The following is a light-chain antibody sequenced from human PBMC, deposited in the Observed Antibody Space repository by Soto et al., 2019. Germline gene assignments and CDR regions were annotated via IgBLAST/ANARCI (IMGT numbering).Light chain of an antibody. Sequence: DIQMTQSPSSLSASVGDRVTITCQASQDISNYLNWYQQKPGKAPKLLIYDASNLETGVPSRVSGSGSGTDFTFTISSLQPEDIATYYCQQYDNLPYTFGQGTQLEIK. V-gene: IGKV1-33*01. J-gene: IGKJ2*01. CDR3: QQYDNLPYT. CDR1: QDISNY. CDR2: DAS.